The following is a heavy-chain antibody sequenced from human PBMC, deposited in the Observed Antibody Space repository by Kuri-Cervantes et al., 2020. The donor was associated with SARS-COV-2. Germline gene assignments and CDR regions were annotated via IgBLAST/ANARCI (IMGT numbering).Heavy chain of an antibody. J-gene: IGHJ6*02. CDR1: GGSISSSSYY. D-gene: IGHD4-11*01. CDR3: ARYDYSNYGMDV. V-gene: IGHV4-39*07. CDR2: IYYSGST. Sequence: SETLSLTCTVSGGSISSSSYYWGWIRQPPGKGLEWIGSIYYSGSTYYNPSLKSRVTISVDTSKNQFSLKLSSVTAADTAVYYCARYDYSNYGMDVWAQGTAVTVPS.